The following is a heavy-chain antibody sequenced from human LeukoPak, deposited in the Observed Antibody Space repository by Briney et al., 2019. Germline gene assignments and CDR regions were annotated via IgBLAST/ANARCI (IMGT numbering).Heavy chain of an antibody. CDR2: IKQDGSEK. CDR3: ATSLRLYYYDSSAYYAH. D-gene: IGHD3-22*01. Sequence: GGSLRLSCAASGFTFSSYWMNWVRQAPGKGLEWVANIKQDGSEKYYVDSVKGRFTISRDNAKNSLYLQMNSLRAEDTAVYYCATSLRLYYYDSSAYYAHWGQGTLVTVSS. J-gene: IGHJ4*02. CDR1: GFTFSSYW. V-gene: IGHV3-7*01.